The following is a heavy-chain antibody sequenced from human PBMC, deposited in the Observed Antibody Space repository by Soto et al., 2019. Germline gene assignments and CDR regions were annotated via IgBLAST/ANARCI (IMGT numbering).Heavy chain of an antibody. J-gene: IGHJ1*01. CDR1: GFTFSSYA. D-gene: IGHD3-3*01. CDR2: ISYDGSNK. Sequence: QVQLVESGGGVVQPGRSLRLSCAASGFTFSSYAMYWVRQAPGKGLEWVAVISYDGSNKYYADSVKGRFTISRDNSKNTLYLQMNSLRAEDTAVYYCARPDLFWSGYLPRWTGAEYFQHWGQGTLVTVSS. V-gene: IGHV3-30-3*01. CDR3: ARPDLFWSGYLPRWTGAEYFQH.